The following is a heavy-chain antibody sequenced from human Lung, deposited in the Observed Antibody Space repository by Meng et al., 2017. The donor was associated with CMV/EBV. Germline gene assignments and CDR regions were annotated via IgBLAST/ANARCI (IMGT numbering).Heavy chain of an antibody. CDR1: RLTFNGYD. J-gene: IGHJ4*02. CDR3: ARTLAGPFDS. CDR2: VSPKTGDT. D-gene: IGHD2/OR15-2a*01. V-gene: IGHV1-2*02. Sequence: QVQLVQSGAEGKNPGASVKVSCKASRLTFNGYDIHWVRQAPGQGLEWMGSVSPKTGDTNFAQKFHGRVTLTRDTSINTAYLGLNRLTSDDTAVYYCARTLAGPFDSWGQGTLVTVSS.